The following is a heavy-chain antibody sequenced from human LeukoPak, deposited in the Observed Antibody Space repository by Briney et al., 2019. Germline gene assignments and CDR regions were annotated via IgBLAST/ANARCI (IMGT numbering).Heavy chain of an antibody. J-gene: IGHJ4*02. V-gene: IGHV1-18*01. CDR2: ISACNGNT. D-gene: IGHD6-13*01. CDR3: ATTEQGSWYGEH. Sequence: ASVKVSCKASGYTFTSYGISWVRQAPGQGLEWMGWISACNGNTNYAQKLQGRVTMTTDTSTSTAYMELRSLRSDDTAVYYCATTEQGSWYGEHWGQGTLVTVSS. CDR1: GYTFTSYG.